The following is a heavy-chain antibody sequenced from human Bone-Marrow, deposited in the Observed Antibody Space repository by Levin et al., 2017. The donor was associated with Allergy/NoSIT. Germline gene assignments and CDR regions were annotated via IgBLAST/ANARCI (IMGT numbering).Heavy chain of an antibody. CDR2: IYPADSDT. Sequence: TGESLKISCEGSGYNFANSYIGWVRQLPGKGLEWVAIIYPADSDTRYSPSFEGQVTISADRSISTAYLQWSTLKASDTALYYCATLPLYGDYAYFDYWGQGTLVTVSS. CDR3: ATLPLYGDYAYFDY. V-gene: IGHV5-51*01. J-gene: IGHJ4*02. D-gene: IGHD4-17*01. CDR1: GYNFANSY.